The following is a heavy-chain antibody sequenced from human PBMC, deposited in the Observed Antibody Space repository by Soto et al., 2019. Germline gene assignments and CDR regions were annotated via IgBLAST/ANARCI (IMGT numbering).Heavy chain of an antibody. J-gene: IGHJ4*02. V-gene: IGHV3-15*07. Sequence: EVQLVESGGGSVKPGGSLRLSCAVSDFTLSNARMNWVRQAPGKGLEWVGRIKSKVDGGTTDYAAPVKGRVTISRDDSKNMLLLQMNSLKSEDTAVYYCSTGGYPSGLDYWGQGTLVTVSS. D-gene: IGHD3-10*01. CDR3: STGGYPSGLDY. CDR1: DFTLSNAR. CDR2: IKSKVDGGTT.